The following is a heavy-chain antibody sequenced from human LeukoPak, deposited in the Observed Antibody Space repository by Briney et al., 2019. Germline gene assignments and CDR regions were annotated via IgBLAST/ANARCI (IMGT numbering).Heavy chain of an antibody. D-gene: IGHD3-22*01. CDR1: GGSISSSSYY. V-gene: IGHV4-39*01. J-gene: IGHJ4*02. CDR3: ARWYYYDSSGYSKLDY. CDR2: IYYSGST. Sequence: SETLSLTCTVSGGSISSSSYYWGWLRQPPGKGLEWIGSIYYSGSTYYNPSLKSRVTISVDTSKNQFSLKLSSVTAADTAVYYCARWYYYDSSGYSKLDYWGQGTLVTVSS.